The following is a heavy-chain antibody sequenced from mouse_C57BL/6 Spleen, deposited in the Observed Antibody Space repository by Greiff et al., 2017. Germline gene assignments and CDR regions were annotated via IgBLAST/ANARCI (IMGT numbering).Heavy chain of an antibody. D-gene: IGHD4-1*01. CDR2: ISYDGSN. CDR3: ARGELGWFDY. V-gene: IGHV3-6*01. Sequence: DVKLVESGPGLVKPSQSLSLTCSVTGYSITSGYYWNWIRQFPGNKLEWMGYISYDGSNNYNPSLKNRISITRDTSKNQFFLKLNSVTTEDTATYYCARGELGWFDYWGQGTTLTVSS. CDR1: GYSITSGYY. J-gene: IGHJ2*01.